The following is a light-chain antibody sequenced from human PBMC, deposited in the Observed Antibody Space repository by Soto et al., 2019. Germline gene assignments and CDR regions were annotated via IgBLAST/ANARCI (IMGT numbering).Light chain of an antibody. CDR1: SSNIGSNT. CDR3: AAWDGSLNGVA. V-gene: IGLV1-44*01. Sequence: QSVLTQPPSASGTPGQRVTISCSGSSSNIGSNTVNWYLQLPGTAPKLLIYSNNQRPSGVPDRVSGSKSGTSASLAISGLQSEDEADYYCAAWDGSLNGVAFGGGTNLTAL. CDR2: SNN. J-gene: IGLJ2*01.